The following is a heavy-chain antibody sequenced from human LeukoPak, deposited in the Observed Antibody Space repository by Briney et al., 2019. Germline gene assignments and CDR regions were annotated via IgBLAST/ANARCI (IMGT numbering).Heavy chain of an antibody. CDR3: AKSRSSSSTSCYNY. CDR2: ISGSGAST. Sequence: GGSLRLSCAASGFTFSSYAMNWVRQAPGKGLEWASAISGSGASTYYADSVKDRFTLSRDDSKNTLYLQMNSLRAEDTAVYYCAKSRSSSSTSCYNYWGQGTLVTVSS. CDR1: GFTFSSYA. J-gene: IGHJ4*02. D-gene: IGHD2-2*02. V-gene: IGHV3-23*01.